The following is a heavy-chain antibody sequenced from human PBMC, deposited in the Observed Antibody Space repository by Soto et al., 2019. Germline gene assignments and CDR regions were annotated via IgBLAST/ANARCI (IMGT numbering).Heavy chain of an antibody. CDR3: ARGRRYSEDNSGFYNPYYYYSMDV. Sequence: ASVKVSCKASGYTFTGYYMHWVRQAPGQGLEWMGWINPNSGGTTYAQKFQGWVTMTRDTSISTTYMEVDRLTSDDTAVYFCARGRRYSEDNSGFYNPYYYYSMDVWGQGTTVTVSS. CDR1: GYTFTGYY. V-gene: IGHV1-2*04. CDR2: INPNSGGT. J-gene: IGHJ6*02. D-gene: IGHD3-22*01.